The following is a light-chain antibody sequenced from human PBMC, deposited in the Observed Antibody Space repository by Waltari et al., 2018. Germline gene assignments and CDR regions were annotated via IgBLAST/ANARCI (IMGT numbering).Light chain of an antibody. V-gene: IGKV1-5*03. CDR1: QSISNW. Sequence: DIQMTQSPSTLSASVGDTIIITCRASQSISNWLAWYQQKPGKAPKLLIYKAFTLETGVPSRFIGSGSGTVFTRTISSLQPDDFATYYCQQYNSYSLLTFGGGTKVEIE. J-gene: IGKJ4*01. CDR3: QQYNSYSLLT. CDR2: KAF.